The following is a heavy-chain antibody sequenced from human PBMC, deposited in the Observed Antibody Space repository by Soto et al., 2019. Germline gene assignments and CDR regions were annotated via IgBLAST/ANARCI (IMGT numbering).Heavy chain of an antibody. CDR2: INHSGST. CDR3: ARGDSSSSISY. J-gene: IGHJ4*02. V-gene: IGHV4-34*01. CDR1: GGSFSGYY. Sequence: SETLSLTCAVYGGSFSGYYWSWIRQPPGKGLEWIGEINHSGSTNYNPSLKSRVTLSVDTSKDQFSLKLSSVTASDTAVYYCARGDSSSSISYWAQGTLVTVSS. D-gene: IGHD6-6*01.